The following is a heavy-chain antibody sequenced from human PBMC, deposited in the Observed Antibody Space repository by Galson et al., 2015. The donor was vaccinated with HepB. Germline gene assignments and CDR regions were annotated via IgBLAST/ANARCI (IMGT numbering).Heavy chain of an antibody. CDR2: ISGSGGST. Sequence: SLRLSCAASGFTFSSSAMSWVRQAPGKGLEWVSAISGSGGSTYYADSVKGRFTIPRDNSKNTLYLQMNSLRAEDTAVYYCAKSADYYDSSGFGYWGQGTLVTVSS. J-gene: IGHJ4*02. CDR3: AKSADYYDSSGFGY. D-gene: IGHD3-22*01. V-gene: IGHV3-23*01. CDR1: GFTFSSSA.